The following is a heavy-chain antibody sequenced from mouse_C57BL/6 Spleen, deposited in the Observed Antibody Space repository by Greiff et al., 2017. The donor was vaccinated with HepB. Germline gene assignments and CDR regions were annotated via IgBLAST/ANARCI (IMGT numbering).Heavy chain of an antibody. D-gene: IGHD3-2*02. CDR3: TRDSSGSWFAY. CDR2: ISSGGDYI. Sequence: EVQLQESGEGLVKPGGSLKLSCAASGFTFSSYAMSWVRQTPEKRLEWVTYISSGGDYIYYADTVKVRFTISRDNARNTLYLQMSSLKSEDTAMYYCTRDSSGSWFAYWGQGTLVTVSS. CDR1: GFTFSSYA. V-gene: IGHV5-9-1*02. J-gene: IGHJ3*01.